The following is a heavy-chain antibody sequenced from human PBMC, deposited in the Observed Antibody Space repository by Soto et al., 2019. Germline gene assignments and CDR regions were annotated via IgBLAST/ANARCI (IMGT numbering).Heavy chain of an antibody. CDR3: ARVKGDRNYPWYFDL. D-gene: IGHD2-21*02. J-gene: IGHJ2*01. V-gene: IGHV4-31*03. CDR2: IYYSGST. Sequence: QVQLQESGPGLVKPSQTLSLTCTVSGGSISSGGYYWSWIRQHPGKGLEWIGYIYYSGSTYYNPSHKSRVTISVDTSKNQYSLKLSSVTAADTAVYYCARVKGDRNYPWYFDLWGRGTLVTVSS. CDR1: GGSISSGGYY.